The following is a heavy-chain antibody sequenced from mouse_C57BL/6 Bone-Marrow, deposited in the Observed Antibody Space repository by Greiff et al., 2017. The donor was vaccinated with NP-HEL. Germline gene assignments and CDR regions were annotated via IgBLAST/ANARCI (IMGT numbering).Heavy chain of an antibody. CDR1: GYTFTSYW. V-gene: IGHV1-53*01. Sequence: QVQLQQPGTELVQPGASVKLSCKASGYTFTSYWMHWVQQRPGQGLEWIGNINPSNGGTTYNEKFNSKATLTVDKSSSTAFLQLSSVTSEDSAVYYCASKEKKWGLRGYGYLDVRGTGTTVTVSS. J-gene: IGHJ1*03. CDR2: INPSNGGT. CDR3: ASKEKKWGLRGYGYLDV. D-gene: IGHD2-13*01.